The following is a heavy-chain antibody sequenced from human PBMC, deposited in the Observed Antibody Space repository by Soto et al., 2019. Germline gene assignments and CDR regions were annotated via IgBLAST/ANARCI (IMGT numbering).Heavy chain of an antibody. Sequence: QVQLQESGPGLVKPSETLSLTCTVSGGSISSYYWRWIRQPPGKGLEWIGYIYYSGSTNYNPALKSRVTISVDTSKNQFSLKLSSVTAADTAVYYCARGYSSGWDDAFDIWGQGTMVTVSS. CDR3: ARGYSSGWDDAFDI. CDR2: IYYSGST. J-gene: IGHJ3*02. CDR1: GGSISSYY. D-gene: IGHD6-19*01. V-gene: IGHV4-59*01.